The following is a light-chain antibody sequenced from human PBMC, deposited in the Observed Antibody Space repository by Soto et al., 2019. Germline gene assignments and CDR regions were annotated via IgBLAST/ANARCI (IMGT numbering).Light chain of an antibody. CDR2: GAS. CDR1: QSVSSSY. Sequence: DIVLTQSPGTLSLSPGERATLSCRASQSVSSSYLAWYQQKPGQAPRLLIYGASSRATGIPDRFSGSGSGTDCTLTISRLEPEDFAVFYCQQYGSSAWTFCQGTKVDIK. J-gene: IGKJ1*01. CDR3: QQYGSSAWT. V-gene: IGKV3-20*01.